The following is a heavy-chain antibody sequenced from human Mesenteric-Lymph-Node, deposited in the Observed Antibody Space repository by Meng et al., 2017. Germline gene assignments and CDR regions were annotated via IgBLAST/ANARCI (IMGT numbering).Heavy chain of an antibody. D-gene: IGHD3-22*01. CDR3: TPSHSGGYYYVPFDS. J-gene: IGHJ4*02. V-gene: IGHV3-73*01. CDR1: GFTFSASA. CDR2: VTTKTNNYAT. Sequence: GESLKISCAASGFTFSASAMHWVRQASGKGLEWVGRVTTKTNNYATAYAASVEGRFTISRDDAKNTAYLQMNSLRTEDTAVYYCTPSHSGGYYYVPFDSWGQGTLVTVSS.